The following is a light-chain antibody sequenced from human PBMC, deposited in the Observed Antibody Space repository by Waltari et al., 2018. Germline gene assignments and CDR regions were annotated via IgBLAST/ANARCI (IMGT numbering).Light chain of an antibody. CDR3: QQYSNYPYT. V-gene: IGKV1-5*03. Sequence: DIQMTQSPSTLSASVGDTVTITCRASQSISSWLAWYQQKPGKAPKLLIHKASTVESGVPSRFSGSGSGTEFTLTIDSLLPDDFATYYCQQYSNYPYTFGQGTKLEI. J-gene: IGKJ2*01. CDR1: QSISSW. CDR2: KAS.